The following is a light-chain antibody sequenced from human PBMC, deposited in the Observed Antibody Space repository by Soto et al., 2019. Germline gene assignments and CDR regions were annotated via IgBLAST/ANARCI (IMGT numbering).Light chain of an antibody. Sequence: QSVLTQPPSVSGAPGQRVTISRTGSGSNIGAGYDVHWYQHLPGTAPKLLIYTNINRPSGVPDRFSASKSGTSASLAITGLQAGDEADYYCQSYDSSLSGVVFGGGTKLTVL. CDR1: GSNIGAGYD. V-gene: IGLV1-40*01. CDR3: QSYDSSLSGVV. CDR2: TNI. J-gene: IGLJ2*01.